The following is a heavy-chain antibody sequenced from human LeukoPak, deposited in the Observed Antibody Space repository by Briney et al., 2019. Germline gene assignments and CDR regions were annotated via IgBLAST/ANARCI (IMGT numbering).Heavy chain of an antibody. J-gene: IGHJ3*02. CDR2: INPNSGGT. Sequence: AASVKVSCKASGYTFTGYYMHWVRQAPGQGLEWMGWINPNSGGTNYARKFQGRVTMTRDTSISTAYMELSSLRSDDTAVYYCARDSDYYDSSGYSVAFDIWGQGTMVTVSS. V-gene: IGHV1-2*02. CDR1: GYTFTGYY. CDR3: ARDSDYYDSSGYSVAFDI. D-gene: IGHD3-22*01.